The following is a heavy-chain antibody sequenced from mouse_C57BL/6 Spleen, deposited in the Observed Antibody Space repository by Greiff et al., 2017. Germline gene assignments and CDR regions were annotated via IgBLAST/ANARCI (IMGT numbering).Heavy chain of an antibody. Sequence: QVQLQQSGAELMKPGASVKLSCKATGYTFTGYWIEWVKQRPGHGLEWIGESLPGSGSTNYNEKFKGKATFTADTSSNTAYMQLRSLTTEDSAIYYYAGRSYGDYVAWFAYWGQGTLVTVSA. CDR2: SLPGSGST. D-gene: IGHD2-13*01. V-gene: IGHV1-9*01. J-gene: IGHJ3*01. CDR3: AGRSYGDYVAWFAY. CDR1: GYTFTGYW.